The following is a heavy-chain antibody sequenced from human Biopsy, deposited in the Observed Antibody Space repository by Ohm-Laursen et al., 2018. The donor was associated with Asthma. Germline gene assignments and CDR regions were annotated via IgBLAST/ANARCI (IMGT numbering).Heavy chain of an antibody. Sequence: SVKVSCKSLGGTFNTYVIGWARQPPGKGIGWMGGINPVFVTTTYPQKFRDRVTITADDSTSTVYMELSSLRSEDTAVYYCARKAGSCISRTCYSLDFWGQGTLVTVSS. J-gene: IGHJ4*02. D-gene: IGHD2-2*01. V-gene: IGHV1-69*13. CDR1: GGTFNTYV. CDR3: ARKAGSCISRTCYSLDF. CDR2: INPVFVTT.